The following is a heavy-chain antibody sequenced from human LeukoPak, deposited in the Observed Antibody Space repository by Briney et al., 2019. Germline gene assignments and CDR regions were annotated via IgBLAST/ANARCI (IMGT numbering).Heavy chain of an antibody. CDR2: ISSSGSYI. V-gene: IGHV3-21*01. CDR1: GFTFSSYS. J-gene: IGHJ4*02. CDR3: ARDRNYDGSVYYEDDYFDY. Sequence: PGGSLRLSCAASGFTFSSYSMNWVRQAPGKGLEWVSSISSSGSYIHYADSVKGRFSISRDNAKNSLYLQMNSLRAEDTAVYYCARDRNYDGSVYYEDDYFDYWGQGTLVTVSS. D-gene: IGHD3-22*01.